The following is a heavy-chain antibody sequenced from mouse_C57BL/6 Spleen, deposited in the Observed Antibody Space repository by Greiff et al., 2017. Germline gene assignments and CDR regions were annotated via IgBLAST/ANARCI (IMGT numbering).Heavy chain of an antibody. J-gene: IGHJ2*01. D-gene: IGHD2-1*01. CDR2: IYPGSGNT. V-gene: IGHV1-66*01. CDR3: ARWGYYGNSDY. Sequence: QVQLQQSGPELVKPGASVKISCKASGYSFTSYYIHWVKQRPGQGLEWIGWIYPGSGNTKYNEKFKGKATLTADTSSSTAYMQLSSLTSEDSAVYYCARWGYYGNSDYWGQGTTLTVSS. CDR1: GYSFTSYY.